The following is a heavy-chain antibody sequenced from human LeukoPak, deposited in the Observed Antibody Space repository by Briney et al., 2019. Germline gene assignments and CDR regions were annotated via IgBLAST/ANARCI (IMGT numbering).Heavy chain of an antibody. Sequence: SVKVSCKASGGTFSSYAISCVRQAPGQGLEWRGGIIAIFGTANYAQKLRGRVTITADESTSTAYMELSSLRSEDTAVYYCATGTPRYYDSSGYFLSGFDYWGQGTLVTVSS. J-gene: IGHJ4*02. CDR2: IIAIFGTA. D-gene: IGHD3-22*01. CDR1: GGTFSSYA. CDR3: ATGTPRYYDSSGYFLSGFDY. V-gene: IGHV1-69*01.